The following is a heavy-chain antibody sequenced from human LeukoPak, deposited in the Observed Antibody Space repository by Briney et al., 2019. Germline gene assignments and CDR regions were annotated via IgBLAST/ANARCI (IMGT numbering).Heavy chain of an antibody. CDR2: INHSGST. CDR3: ARRPIRVGARGAAFDI. D-gene: IGHD1-26*01. Sequence: PSETQSLTCAVYGGSFSGYYWSWIRQPPGKGLEWIGEINHSGSTNYNPSLKSRVTISVDTSKNQFSLKLSSVTAADTAVYYCARRPIRVGARGAAFDIWGQGTMVTVSP. V-gene: IGHV4-34*01. J-gene: IGHJ3*02. CDR1: GGSFSGYY.